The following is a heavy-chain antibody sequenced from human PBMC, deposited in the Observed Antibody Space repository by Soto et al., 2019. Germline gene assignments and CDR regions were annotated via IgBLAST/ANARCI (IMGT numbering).Heavy chain of an antibody. CDR1: TYTYNTHY. CDR3: VGGSASGVDH. Sequence: ASVKVSCKSSTYTYNTHYIHWVRQAPGQGLEWVGVINPSVGSTDYAQKFQGRVTMTRDTSTTTFYMEVTSLTSEDTAVYYCVGGSASGVDHWGQGTLVTVSS. V-gene: IGHV1-46*02. D-gene: IGHD6-6*01. J-gene: IGHJ4*02. CDR2: INPSVGST.